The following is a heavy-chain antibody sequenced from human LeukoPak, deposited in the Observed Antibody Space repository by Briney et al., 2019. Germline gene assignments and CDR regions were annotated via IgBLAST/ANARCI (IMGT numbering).Heavy chain of an antibody. CDR3: AKDRPNYFGSNGHYYRRNGDY. Sequence: GGSLRLSCTASGFTFSIYAMSWVRQATGRGVEWVSAITSSGDTTFYADSVRGRVTISRDNYKNPLYLQMRSLRAEDTAIFYCAKDRPNYFGSNGHYYRRNGDYWGQGTLVSVSS. CDR2: ITSSGDTT. V-gene: IGHV3-23*01. D-gene: IGHD3-10*01. CDR1: GFTFSIYA. J-gene: IGHJ4*02.